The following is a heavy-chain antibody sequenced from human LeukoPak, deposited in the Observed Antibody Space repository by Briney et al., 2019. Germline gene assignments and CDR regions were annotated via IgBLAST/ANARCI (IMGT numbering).Heavy chain of an antibody. D-gene: IGHD5-18*01. V-gene: IGHV1-18*04. CDR2: ITAYNGNT. J-gene: IGHJ5*02. CDR3: ARHPGLRYSYGVEYWFDP. CDR1: GSSFTSYG. Sequence: ASVKVSFKASGSSFTSYGISWVRPAPGQGLGWMGWITAYNGNTNYPQKLEGRVTMTTDTSTTTAYMEVRSLRSDDTAVYYCARHPGLRYSYGVEYWFDPWGQGTLVTVSS.